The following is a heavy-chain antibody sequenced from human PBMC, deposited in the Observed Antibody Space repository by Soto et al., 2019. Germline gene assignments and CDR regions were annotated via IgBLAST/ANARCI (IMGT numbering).Heavy chain of an antibody. Sequence: SETLSLTCAVYGGSFSGYYWSWIRQPPGKGLEWIGEIYHSGSTNYNPSLKSRVTISVDTSKNQFSLKLSSVTAADTAVYYCASNSGYDAYYYYGMDVWGQGTTVTVSS. CDR1: GGSFSGYY. D-gene: IGHD5-12*01. J-gene: IGHJ6*02. CDR3: ASNSGYDAYYYYGMDV. CDR2: IYHSGST. V-gene: IGHV4-34*01.